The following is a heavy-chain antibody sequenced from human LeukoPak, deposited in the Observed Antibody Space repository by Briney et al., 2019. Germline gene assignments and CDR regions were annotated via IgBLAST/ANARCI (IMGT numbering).Heavy chain of an antibody. CDR3: ARVSGIVVVPAAINGRSYYYCGMDV. D-gene: IGHD2-2*01. Sequence: SVKVSCKASGGTFSSYAISWVRQAPGQGLEWMGRIIPILGIANYAQKFQGRVTITADKSTSTAYMELSSLRSEDTAVYYCARVSGIVVVPAAINGRSYYYCGMDVWGQGTTVTVSS. J-gene: IGHJ6*02. V-gene: IGHV1-69*04. CDR1: GGTFSSYA. CDR2: IIPILGIA.